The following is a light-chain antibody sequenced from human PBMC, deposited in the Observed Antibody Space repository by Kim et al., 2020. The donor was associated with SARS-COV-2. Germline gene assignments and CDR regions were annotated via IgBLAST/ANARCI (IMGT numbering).Light chain of an antibody. V-gene: IGKV1-5*03. CDR1: QSISSW. J-gene: IGKJ1*01. CDR2: KAS. Sequence: DIQMTQSPSTLSASVGDRVPITCRASQSISSWLAWYQQKPGKAPKLLIYKASSLESGVPSRFSGSGSGTEFTLTISSLQTDYFATYFCQQYNSYLWTFGQGTKVE. CDR3: QQYNSYLWT.